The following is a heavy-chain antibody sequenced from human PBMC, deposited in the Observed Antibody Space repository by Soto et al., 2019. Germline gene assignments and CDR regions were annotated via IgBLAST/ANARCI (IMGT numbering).Heavy chain of an antibody. CDR3: ARKSKGIAAGVGVFDP. V-gene: IGHV1-69*06. Sequence: SVKVSCKASGGTFSSYAISWVRQAPGQGLEWMGGIIPIFGTANYAQKFQGRVTITADKSTSTAYMELSSLRSEDTAVYYCARKSKGIAAGVGVFDPWGQGTLVTVSS. D-gene: IGHD6-13*01. CDR1: GGTFSSYA. CDR2: IIPIFGTA. J-gene: IGHJ5*02.